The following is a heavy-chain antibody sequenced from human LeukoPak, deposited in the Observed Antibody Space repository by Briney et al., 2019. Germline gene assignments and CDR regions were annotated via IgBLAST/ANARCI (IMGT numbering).Heavy chain of an antibody. J-gene: IGHJ5*02. CDR1: GGSFSGYY. V-gene: IGHV4-34*01. CDR3: ARDRKQWPRGNWFDP. Sequence: SETLSLTCAVYGGSFSGYYWSWLRQPPGKGLEWIGEINHSGSTNYNPSLKSRVTISVDTSKNQFSLKLSSVTAADTAVYYCARDRKQWPRGNWFDPWGQGTLVTVSS. D-gene: IGHD6-19*01. CDR2: INHSGST.